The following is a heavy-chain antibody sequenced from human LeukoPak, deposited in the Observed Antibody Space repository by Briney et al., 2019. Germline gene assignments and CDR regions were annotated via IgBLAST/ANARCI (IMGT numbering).Heavy chain of an antibody. CDR3: ATYGRDGYKGFY. Sequence: GGSLRLSCAASGFTFSKYSMSWVRQAPGKGLEYISYIDGSSATIYYADSVKGRFTTSRDNAKNSVFLHMNSQRAEDTAVYYCATYGRDGYKGFYWGQGTLVTVSS. CDR1: GFTFSKYS. J-gene: IGHJ4*02. CDR2: IDGSSATI. D-gene: IGHD5-24*01. V-gene: IGHV3-48*04.